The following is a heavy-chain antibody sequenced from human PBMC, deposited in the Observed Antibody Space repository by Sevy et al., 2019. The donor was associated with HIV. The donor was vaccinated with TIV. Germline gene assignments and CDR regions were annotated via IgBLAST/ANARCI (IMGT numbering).Heavy chain of an antibody. Sequence: ASVKVSCKASGYTFTSYGISWVRQAPGHWLEWMGWISAYNGNTNYAQKLQGRVTMSTDTSRSTANMEARSLRSDDTAVYYCARDDWIAAAGTETDYWGQGTLVTVSS. CDR3: ARDDWIAAAGTETDY. D-gene: IGHD6-13*01. V-gene: IGHV1-18*04. J-gene: IGHJ4*02. CDR2: ISAYNGNT. CDR1: GYTFTSYG.